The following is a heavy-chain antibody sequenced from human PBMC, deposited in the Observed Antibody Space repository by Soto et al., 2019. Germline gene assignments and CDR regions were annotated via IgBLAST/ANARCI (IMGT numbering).Heavy chain of an antibody. V-gene: IGHV5-51*01. CDR1: GYSFTSYW. CDR2: IYPGDSDT. Sequence: GESLKISCKGSGYSFTSYWIGWVRQMPGKGLEWMGIIYPGDSDTRYSPSFQGQVTIPADKSISTAYLQWSSLKASDTAMYYCARLPLRYFDWLLYYYGMDVWGQGTTVTVSS. J-gene: IGHJ6*02. CDR3: ARLPLRYFDWLLYYYGMDV. D-gene: IGHD3-9*01.